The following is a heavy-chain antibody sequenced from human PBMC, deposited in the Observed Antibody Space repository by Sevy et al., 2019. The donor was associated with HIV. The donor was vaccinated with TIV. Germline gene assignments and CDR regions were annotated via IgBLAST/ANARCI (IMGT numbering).Heavy chain of an antibody. V-gene: IGHV4-59*01. CDR1: GGSISSYY. Sequence: SETLSLTCTVSGGSISSYYWSWIRQPPGKGLEWIGYIYYSGSTNYNPSLKSRVTISVDTSKNQFPLKLSSVTAADTAVYYCARVRAGRIQLGFDPWGQGTLVTVSS. CDR3: ARVRAGRIQLGFDP. D-gene: IGHD5-18*01. CDR2: IYYSGST. J-gene: IGHJ5*02.